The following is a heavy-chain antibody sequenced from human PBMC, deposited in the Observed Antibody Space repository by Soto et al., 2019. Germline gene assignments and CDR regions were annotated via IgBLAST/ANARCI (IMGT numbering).Heavy chain of an antibody. CDR1: GGTFSSYT. V-gene: IGHV1-69*02. CDR3: ARDGAVAAKSLDY. J-gene: IGHJ4*02. D-gene: IGHD2-15*01. Sequence: QVQLVQSGAEVQKPGSSVKVSCKASGGTFSSYTISWVRQAPGQGLEWMGRIIPILGIANYAQKFQGRVTITADKSTSTAYMELSSLRSEDTAVYYCARDGAVAAKSLDYWGQGTLVTVSS. CDR2: IIPILGIA.